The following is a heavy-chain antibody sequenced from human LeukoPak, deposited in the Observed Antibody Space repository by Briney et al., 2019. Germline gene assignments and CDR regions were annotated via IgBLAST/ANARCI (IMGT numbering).Heavy chain of an antibody. D-gene: IGHD1-26*01. CDR3: ARLTDSGSLGDAFDI. CDR1: GFTVSSNY. Sequence: GGSLRLSCAASGFTVSSNYMSWVRQAPGKGLEWVSVIYSGGSTYYADSVKGRFTISRDNSKNTLYLQMNSLRAEDTAVYYCARLTDSGSLGDAFDIWGQGTMVTVSS. J-gene: IGHJ3*02. V-gene: IGHV3-53*01. CDR2: IYSGGST.